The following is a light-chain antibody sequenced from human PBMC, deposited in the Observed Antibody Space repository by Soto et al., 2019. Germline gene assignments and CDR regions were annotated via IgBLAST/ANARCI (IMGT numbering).Light chain of an antibody. V-gene: IGKV3-15*01. CDR2: FAS. CDR1: QSVSNN. J-gene: IGKJ4*01. CDR3: QQYNKWPLP. Sequence: EIVMTQSPATLSVSPGERATLSCRASQSVSNNLAWYQQKPGQAPRLLIYFASTRATGIPARFSGSGSGTEFTLNISRLESEYFAVYYCQQYNKWPLPFGGVTKGENK.